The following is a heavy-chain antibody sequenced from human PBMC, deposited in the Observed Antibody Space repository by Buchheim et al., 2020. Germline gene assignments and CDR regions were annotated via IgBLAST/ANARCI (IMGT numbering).Heavy chain of an antibody. CDR2: ISYDGSNK. D-gene: IGHD2-21*02. V-gene: IGHV3-30*18. CDR3: AKEFCGGDCSWYYGMDV. Sequence: QVQLVESGGGVVQPGRSLRLSCAASGFTFSSYGMHWVRQAPGKGLEWVAVISYDGSNKYYADSVKGRVTISRDNSQNTLHLQMNSLRAEDTAVYYCAKEFCGGDCSWYYGMDVWGQGTT. J-gene: IGHJ6*02. CDR1: GFTFSSYG.